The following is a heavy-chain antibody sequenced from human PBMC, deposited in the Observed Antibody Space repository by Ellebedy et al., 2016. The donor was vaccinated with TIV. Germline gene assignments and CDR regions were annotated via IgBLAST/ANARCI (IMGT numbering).Heavy chain of an antibody. CDR1: GYSFTNYW. J-gene: IGHJ4*02. CDR2: IYPGDSDT. D-gene: IGHD2-15*01. Sequence: GESLKISCQASGYSFTNYWIGWVRQMPGKGLEWMGIIYPGDSDTRYSPSFEGQVTISVDKSISTAYLQWSSLKASDTAMYYCARLGCSGGGCYHFDCWGQGALVTVSS. V-gene: IGHV5-51*01. CDR3: ARLGCSGGGCYHFDC.